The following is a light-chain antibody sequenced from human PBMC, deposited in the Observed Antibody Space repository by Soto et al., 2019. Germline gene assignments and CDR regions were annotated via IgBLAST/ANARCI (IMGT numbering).Light chain of an antibody. CDR3: QQYGSSPLT. Sequence: EIVLTQSPGTLSLSPGERATLSCRASQSVSRSYLAWYQQKPGQAPRLLIYGASSRATGIPDSFSGSGSGTDFTLTISRLEPEDFAVYYCQQYGSSPLTFGPATKVDIK. J-gene: IGKJ3*01. CDR2: GAS. V-gene: IGKV3-20*01. CDR1: QSVSRSY.